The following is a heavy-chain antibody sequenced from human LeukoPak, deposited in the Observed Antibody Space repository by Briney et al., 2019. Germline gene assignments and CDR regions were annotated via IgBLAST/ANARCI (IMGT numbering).Heavy chain of an antibody. CDR3: ARESLVSPTDY. Sequence: ASVKPSCKPAGYTVTTYDINGVRQATGQGREWMGWMNPNSGNTGYAQKFQGRVTMTRNTFISTAYMELSSLRSEDTAVYYCARESLVSPTDYWGQGTLVTVSS. CDR1: GYTVTTYD. D-gene: IGHD5/OR15-5a*01. V-gene: IGHV1-8*01. J-gene: IGHJ4*02. CDR2: MNPNSGNT.